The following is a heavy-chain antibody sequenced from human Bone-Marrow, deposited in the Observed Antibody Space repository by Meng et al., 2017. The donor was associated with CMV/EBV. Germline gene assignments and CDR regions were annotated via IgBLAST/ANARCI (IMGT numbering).Heavy chain of an antibody. D-gene: IGHD6-6*01. CDR1: GFTFSSYD. J-gene: IGHJ6*04. Sequence: GGSLRLSCAASGFTFSSYDMHWVRQATGKGLEWVSAIGTAGDTYYPGSVKGRFTTSRENAKNSLYLQMNSLRAGDTAVYYCARGAPGFKKGWQLVVDYYYGMDVWGKGTTVTVSS. CDR2: IGTAGDT. CDR3: ARGAPGFKKGWQLVVDYYYGMDV. V-gene: IGHV3-13*01.